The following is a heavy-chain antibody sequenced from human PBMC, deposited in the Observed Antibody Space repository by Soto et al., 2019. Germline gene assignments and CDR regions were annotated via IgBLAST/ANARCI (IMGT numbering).Heavy chain of an antibody. D-gene: IGHD3-16*01. CDR2: TSYDGSDK. J-gene: IGHJ1*01. Sequence: QVQLVESGGGVVQPGTSLRVSCVGSGFTFRSYVIHWVRQPPGKGLEWVALTSYDGSDKYYDDSVRGRFTISRDNSRNTVDLQMDSLRLEDTALSYCARWGPTGGLDVWGQGTLVSVSS. CDR1: GFTFRSYV. V-gene: IGHV3-30*19. CDR3: ARWGPTGGLDV.